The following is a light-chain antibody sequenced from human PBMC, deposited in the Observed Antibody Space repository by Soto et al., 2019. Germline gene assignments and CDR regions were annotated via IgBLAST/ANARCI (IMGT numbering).Light chain of an antibody. CDR1: QSVSSSY. CDR2: GAS. V-gene: IGKV3-20*01. CDR3: QQYGRSPYN. J-gene: IGKJ2*01. Sequence: EIVLTQSPGTLSLSPGERATLSCRASQSVSSSYLAWYQQKPGQAPRLLIYGASSRATGIPDRFSGSGSGTDFTLTISRLEPEDFAVYYCQQYGRSPYNFGQEIKLEIK.